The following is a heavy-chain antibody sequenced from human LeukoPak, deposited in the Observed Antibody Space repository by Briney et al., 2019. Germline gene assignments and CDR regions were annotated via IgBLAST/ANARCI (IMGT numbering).Heavy chain of an antibody. D-gene: IGHD1-26*01. Sequence: GGSLRPSCAASGFTFSSSAMSWVRQAPGKGLEWVSAISNNGGYTYYADSVQGRFTISRDNSKSTLCLQMNSLRAEDTAVYYCAGDRATSYFDYWGQGALVTISS. CDR3: AGDRATSYFDY. J-gene: IGHJ4*02. V-gene: IGHV3-23*01. CDR1: GFTFSSSA. CDR2: ISNNGGYT.